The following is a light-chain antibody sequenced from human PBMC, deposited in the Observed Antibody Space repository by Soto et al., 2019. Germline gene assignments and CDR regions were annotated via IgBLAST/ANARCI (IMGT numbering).Light chain of an antibody. Sequence: IHLTQSLSCRCGSVVERVKIKSWASQSISTYLAWYQQKPGQAPRLLIYAASSLPSGIPSRFSGSGSGTDFTLTISSLQPEDFATYYCQQSYSTPLTFGGGTKVDIK. CDR3: QQSYSTPLT. V-gene: IGKV1-39*01. J-gene: IGKJ4*01. CDR2: AAS. CDR1: QSISTY.